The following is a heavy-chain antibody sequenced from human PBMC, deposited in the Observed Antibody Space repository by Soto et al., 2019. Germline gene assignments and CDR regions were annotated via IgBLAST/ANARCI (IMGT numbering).Heavy chain of an antibody. CDR2: IYNTGAT. CDR3: ASSLNYGFGGGEPYYNGMGV. Sequence: SETLSLTCTVSGGSVSGGSYYWSWIRQSPXKGLGWIGYIYNTGATKYNATIKSRVTISVETSKNQFCLRLNSVTAANTAVYFCASSLNYGFGGGEPYYNGMGVWGAGTTVTLAS. D-gene: IGHD3-3*01. V-gene: IGHV4-61*01. J-gene: IGHJ6*04. CDR1: GGSVSGGSYY.